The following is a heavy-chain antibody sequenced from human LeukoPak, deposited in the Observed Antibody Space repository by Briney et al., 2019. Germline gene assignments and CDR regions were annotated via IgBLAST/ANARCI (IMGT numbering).Heavy chain of an antibody. J-gene: IGHJ4*02. CDR3: ARDSFLWFGDELDY. CDR2: IIQDGSEK. Sequence: GGSLRLSCEASGFTFSSYWMGWVRQAPGKGLEWVANIIQDGSEKYYVDSVKGRFTISRDNAKNSLYLQMNSLRAEDTAVYYCARDSFLWFGDELDYWGQGTLVTVSS. V-gene: IGHV3-7*01. D-gene: IGHD3-10*01. CDR1: GFTFSSYW.